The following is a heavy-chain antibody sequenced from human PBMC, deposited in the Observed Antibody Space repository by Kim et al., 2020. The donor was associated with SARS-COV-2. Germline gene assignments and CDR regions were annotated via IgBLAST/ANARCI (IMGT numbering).Heavy chain of an antibody. CDR2: IKEDGSSK. J-gene: IGHJ3*02. Sequence: GGSLRLSCAASGFTFGDYWMSWVRQAPGKGLEYVANIKEDGSSKFYVDSVRGRSTISIDNAKNSLYLQMNSLSAEDTAVYYCARDMIGSRDALDIWGQGTMVTVSS. V-gene: IGHV3-7*03. CDR1: GFTFGDYW. CDR3: ARDMIGSRDALDI. D-gene: IGHD3-16*01.